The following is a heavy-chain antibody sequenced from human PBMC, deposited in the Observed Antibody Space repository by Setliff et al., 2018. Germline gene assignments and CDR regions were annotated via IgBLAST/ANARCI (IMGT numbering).Heavy chain of an antibody. D-gene: IGHD3-22*01. CDR2: ISGYIRDT. CDR3: ARPPNPDYDSSGYYYVDYYYYMDV. V-gene: IGHV1-8*02. Sequence: ASVKVSCKASGYTFNNFGISWVRQAPGQGLEWMGWISGYIRDTGYAQKFQGRVTMTRNTSISTAYMELSSLRSEDTAVYYCARPPNPDYDSSGYYYVDYYYYMDVWGKGTTVTAP. J-gene: IGHJ6*03. CDR1: GYTFNNFG.